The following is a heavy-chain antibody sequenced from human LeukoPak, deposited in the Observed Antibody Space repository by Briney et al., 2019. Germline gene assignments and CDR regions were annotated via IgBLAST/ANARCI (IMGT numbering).Heavy chain of an antibody. Sequence: GGSLRLSCAASGFTFSSYAMSWVRQAPGKGLEWVSAISGSGDSTYYADSVKGRFTISRDNSKNTLYLQMNSLRAEDTAVYYYAKGRGWYRSFDYWGQGTLVTVSS. J-gene: IGHJ4*02. CDR1: GFTFSSYA. CDR3: AKGRGWYRSFDY. D-gene: IGHD6-19*01. CDR2: ISGSGDST. V-gene: IGHV3-23*01.